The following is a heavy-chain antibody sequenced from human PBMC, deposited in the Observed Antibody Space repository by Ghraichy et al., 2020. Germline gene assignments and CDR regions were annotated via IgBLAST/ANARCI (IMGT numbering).Heavy chain of an antibody. CDR2: IIPIFGTA. D-gene: IGHD4-17*01. J-gene: IGHJ2*01. V-gene: IGHV1-69*13. Sequence: SVKVSCKASGGTFSSYAISWVRQAPGQGLEWMGGIIPIFGTANYAQKFQGRVTITADESTSTAYMELSSLRSEDTAVYYCARDAGNYGSAIWYFDLWGRGTLVTVSS. CDR1: GGTFSSYA. CDR3: ARDAGNYGSAIWYFDL.